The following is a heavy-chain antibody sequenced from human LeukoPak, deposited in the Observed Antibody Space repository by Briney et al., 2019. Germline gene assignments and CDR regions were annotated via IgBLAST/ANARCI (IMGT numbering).Heavy chain of an antibody. CDR1: GFTFSSYS. D-gene: IGHD5-24*01. CDR2: ISSSSSYI. CDR3: ARDWGDGYNVDY. Sequence: PGGSLRLSCAASGFTFSSYSMNWVRQAPGKGLEWVSSISSSSSYIYYADSVKGRFTISRDNAKNSLYLQMNSLRAEDTAVYYCARDWGDGYNVDYWGQGTLVTVSS. V-gene: IGHV3-21*01. J-gene: IGHJ4*02.